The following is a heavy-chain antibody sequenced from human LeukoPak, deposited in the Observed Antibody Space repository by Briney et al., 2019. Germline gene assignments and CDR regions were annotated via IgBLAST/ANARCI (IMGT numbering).Heavy chain of an antibody. CDR1: GYIFTDYY. V-gene: IGHV1-2*02. CDR3: ARDPPGTTAFDL. CDR2: INPKSDGT. J-gene: IGHJ3*01. D-gene: IGHD1-1*01. Sequence: ASVKVSCRASGYIFTDYYMHFVRQAPGQGLEWMGWINPKSDGTKYAQNFQGRVTMTWDTSISTAYMEVSRLTSDDTAMFYCARDPPGTTAFDLWGQGTMVTVSS.